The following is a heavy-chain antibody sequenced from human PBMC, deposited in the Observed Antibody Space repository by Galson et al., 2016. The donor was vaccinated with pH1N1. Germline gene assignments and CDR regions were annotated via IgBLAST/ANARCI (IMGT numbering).Heavy chain of an antibody. D-gene: IGHD3-16*01. CDR2: IYWDDDK. CDR1: GFSLTSSGMG. V-gene: IGHV2-5*02. CDR3: AHREVMITNAFDV. J-gene: IGHJ3*01. Sequence: PALVKPTQTLTLTCTFSGFSLTSSGMGVGWIRQPPGKALEWLALIYWDDDKRYSPSLKTRLTINKDTSKNQVVLMMTNMDPVDTATYYCAHREVMITNAFDVWGPGTKVTVSS.